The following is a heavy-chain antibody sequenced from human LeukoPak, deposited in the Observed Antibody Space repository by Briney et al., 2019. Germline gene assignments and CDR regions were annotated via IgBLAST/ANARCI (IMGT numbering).Heavy chain of an antibody. D-gene: IGHD4-11*01. J-gene: IGHJ4*02. CDR3: ARDFTVATPVPDFDY. CDR1: GFTFSSYS. Sequence: GGSLRLSCAASGFTFSSYSMNWVRQAPGKGLEWVSSISSSSSYIYYADSVKGRFTISRDNAKNSLYLQMNSLRAEDTAVYYCARDFTVATPVPDFDYWGQGTLVTVS. V-gene: IGHV3-21*01. CDR2: ISSSSSYI.